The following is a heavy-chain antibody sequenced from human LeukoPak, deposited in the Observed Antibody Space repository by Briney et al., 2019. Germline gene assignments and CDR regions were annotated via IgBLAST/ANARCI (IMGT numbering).Heavy chain of an antibody. CDR3: ARDCTVGCSSTSCSYGSGSYYCLSY. D-gene: IGHD3-10*01. CDR1: GFTFGDYG. V-gene: IGHV3-20*04. CDR2: INRNGDST. Sequence: GGSLRLSCAASGFTFGDYGMSWVRQAPGKGLQWVSGINRNGDSTGYADFVKGRFTISRDNTKNSLYLQMNSLRAEDTAVYYCARDCTVGCSSTSCSYGSGSYYCLSYWGQGTLVTVSS. J-gene: IGHJ4*02.